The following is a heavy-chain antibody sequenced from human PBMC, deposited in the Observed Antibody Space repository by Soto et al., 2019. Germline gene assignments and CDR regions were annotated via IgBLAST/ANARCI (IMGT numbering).Heavy chain of an antibody. CDR2: ISAYNGNT. D-gene: IGHD1-1*01. CDR1: GYTFTSYG. CDR3: ARDPSPNWNTFRAYYFYYGMDV. V-gene: IGHV1-18*04. Sequence: ASVKVSCKASGYTFTSYGISWLRQPPGQGLERMGWISAYNGNTNYAQKLQGRVTMTTDTSTSTAYMELRSLRSDDTAVYYCARDPSPNWNTFRAYYFYYGMDVWCQGTTVTVSS. J-gene: IGHJ6*02.